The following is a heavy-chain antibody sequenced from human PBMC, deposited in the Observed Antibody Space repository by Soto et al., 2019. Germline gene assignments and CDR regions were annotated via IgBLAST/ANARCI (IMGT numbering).Heavy chain of an antibody. V-gene: IGHV4-30-4*01. CDR3: ARGGTVFGVVLTPGNRFDP. CDR2: IYYSGST. CDR1: GGSIISADYY. J-gene: IGHJ5*02. D-gene: IGHD3-3*01. Sequence: SEILSLTCTVSGGSIISADYYWSWIRQPPGKGLEWIGYIYYSGSTYYNSSLESRVTISVDTSKNQFSLRLTSVTAADTAVYYCARGGTVFGVVLTPGNRFDPWGQGTLVTVSS.